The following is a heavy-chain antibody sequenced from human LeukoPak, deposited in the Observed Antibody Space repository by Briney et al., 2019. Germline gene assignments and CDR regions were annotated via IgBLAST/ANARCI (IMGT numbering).Heavy chain of an antibody. CDR3: ARSMYCGGDCYYYFDY. J-gene: IGHJ4*02. CDR2: ISGSGGGT. Sequence: GGSLRLSCAASGFTFSSYAMNWVRQAPGKGLEWVSSISGSGGGTYYADSVKGRFSISRDNSKNTLYLQMNSLRADDTAVYYCARSMYCGGDCYYYFDYWGQGTLVTVSS. CDR1: GFTFSSYA. D-gene: IGHD2-21*02. V-gene: IGHV3-23*01.